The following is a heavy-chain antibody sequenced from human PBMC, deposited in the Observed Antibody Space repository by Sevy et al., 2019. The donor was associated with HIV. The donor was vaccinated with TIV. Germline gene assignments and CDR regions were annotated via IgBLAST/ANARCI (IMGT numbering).Heavy chain of an antibody. CDR3: AKDTPGIAAAGTGTHEGFLGY. CDR1: GFTFSSYG. V-gene: IGHV3-30*02. D-gene: IGHD6-13*01. Sequence: GGSLRLSCVASGFTFSSYGMHWVRQAPGKGLEWVAFIRYDGSNKYYADSVKGRFTISRDNSKNTLYLQMNSLRAEDTAVYYCAKDTPGIAAAGTGTHEGFLGYWGQGTLVTVSS. J-gene: IGHJ4*02. CDR2: IRYDGSNK.